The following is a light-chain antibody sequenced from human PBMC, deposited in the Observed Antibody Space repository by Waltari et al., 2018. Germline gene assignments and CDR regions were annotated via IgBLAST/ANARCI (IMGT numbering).Light chain of an antibody. J-gene: IGKJ3*01. CDR3: QQRTNWPPIFS. CDR1: QSVGSS. CDR2: DAS. V-gene: IGKV3-11*01. Sequence: EIVLTQSPATLSLSPGETATLSCRASQSVGSSLAWYQQKPGQAPRLLIYDASKRATGIPARFSGSGSGTDFTRTISSLESEDFAVYYCQQRTNWPPIFSFGPGTKVDIK.